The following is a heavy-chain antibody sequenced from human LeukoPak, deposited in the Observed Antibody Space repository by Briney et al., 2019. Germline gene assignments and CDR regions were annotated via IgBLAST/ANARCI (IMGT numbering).Heavy chain of an antibody. V-gene: IGHV3-74*01. CDR1: ELKFDDYA. Sequence: GGSLRPSCAASELKFDDYAMHWVRQGPGKGLEWVSRIDFETDTTTYAGSVKGRFTISRDNTKNTLYLQMDSLRDEDAAVYYCVRAGSGFGYWGRGPLDTVTS. CDR2: IDFETDTT. D-gene: IGHD2-15*01. CDR3: VRAGSGFGY. J-gene: IGHJ4*02.